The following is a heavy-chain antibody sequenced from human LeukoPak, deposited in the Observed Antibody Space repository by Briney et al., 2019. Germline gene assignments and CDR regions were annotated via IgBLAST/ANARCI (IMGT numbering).Heavy chain of an antibody. J-gene: IGHJ4*02. CDR1: GGSFSGYY. V-gene: IGHV4-34*01. CDR2: INHSGST. CDR3: ARGLITMVRGVPSYFDY. Sequence: SETLSLTCAVYGGSFSGYYWSWNRQPPGKGLEWIGEINHSGSTNYNPSPKSRVTISVDTSKNQFSLKLSSVTAADTAVYYCARGLITMVRGVPSYFDYWGQGTLLTVSS. D-gene: IGHD3-10*01.